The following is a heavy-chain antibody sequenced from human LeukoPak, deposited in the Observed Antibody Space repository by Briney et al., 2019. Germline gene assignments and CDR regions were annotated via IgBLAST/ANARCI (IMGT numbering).Heavy chain of an antibody. D-gene: IGHD1-26*01. CDR1: GGSISSYY. CDR3: ARESRRRVPPSDIENYFDY. J-gene: IGHJ4*02. Sequence: SETLSLTCTVSGGSISSYYWSWFRQSPGKGLEWIGEIVYNGNTNYNPSLKSRLTISLDTSKNQFSLRLISVTAADTAFYYCARESRRRVPPSDIENYFDYWGQGTLVTVSS. CDR2: IVYNGNT. V-gene: IGHV4-59*12.